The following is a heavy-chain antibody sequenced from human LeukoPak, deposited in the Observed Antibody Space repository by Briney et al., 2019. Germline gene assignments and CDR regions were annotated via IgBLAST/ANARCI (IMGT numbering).Heavy chain of an antibody. CDR2: ISGSGGST. Sequence: GGSLRLSCVASGFTFSSYAMSWVRQAPGKGLEWVSAISGSGGSTYYADSVKGRFTISRDNSKNTLYLQMNSLRAEDTAVYYCAKSVVAAPLFDYWGQGTLVTVSS. D-gene: IGHD2-15*01. V-gene: IGHV3-23*01. CDR3: AKSVVAAPLFDY. CDR1: GFTFSSYA. J-gene: IGHJ4*02.